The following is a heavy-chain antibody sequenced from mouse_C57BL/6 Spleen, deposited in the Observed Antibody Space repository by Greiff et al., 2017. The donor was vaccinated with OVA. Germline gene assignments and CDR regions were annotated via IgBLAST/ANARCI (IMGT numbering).Heavy chain of an antibody. V-gene: IGHV1-72*01. Sequence: QVQLQQPGAELVKPGASVKLSRKASGYTFPSYWMHRVKQRPGRGLEWSGRIDSYSGGTKHNEKFKSKAKRTVDKPYSTAYMQLSSLTSEDSAVYYCASGDNDDGYFGDWGQGTTLTFAS. D-gene: IGHD2-4*01. CDR3: ASGDNDDGYFGD. CDR1: GYTFPSYW. CDR2: IDSYSGGT. J-gene: IGHJ2*01.